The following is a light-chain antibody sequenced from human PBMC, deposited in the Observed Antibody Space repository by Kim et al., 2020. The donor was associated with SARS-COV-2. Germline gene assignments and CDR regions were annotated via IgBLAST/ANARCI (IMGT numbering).Light chain of an antibody. CDR1: SSDVGGYNY. V-gene: IGLV2-8*01. J-gene: IGLJ3*02. Sequence: GQSFTTSCTGTSSDVGGYNYVSWYQQHPGKAPKLMIYEVSKRPSGVPDRFSGSKSGNTASLTVSGLQAEDEADYYCNSYAGSNNWVFGGGTQLTVL. CDR3: NSYAGSNNWV. CDR2: EVS.